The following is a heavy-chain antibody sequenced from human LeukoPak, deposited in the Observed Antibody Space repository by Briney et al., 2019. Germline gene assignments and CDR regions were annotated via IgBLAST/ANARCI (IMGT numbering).Heavy chain of an antibody. CDR2: ISGSGGST. CDR3: AKAKDPSYYYDSSGYDR. CDR1: GFTFSSYA. V-gene: IGHV3-23*01. D-gene: IGHD3-22*01. Sequence: GGSLRLSCAASGFTFSSYAMSWVRQAPGKGLEWVSVISGSGGSTYYADSVKGRFTISRDNSKNTPYLQMNSLRAEDTAVYYCAKAKDPSYYYDSSGYDRWGQGTLVTVSS. J-gene: IGHJ5*02.